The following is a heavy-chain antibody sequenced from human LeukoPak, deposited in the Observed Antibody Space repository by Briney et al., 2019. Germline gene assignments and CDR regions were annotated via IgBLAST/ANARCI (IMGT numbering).Heavy chain of an antibody. CDR2: ISYDGSNK. D-gene: IGHD3-10*01. CDR1: RFTFSSYA. Sequence: PGGSLRLSCAASRFTFSSYAMHWVRQAPGKGLEWVAVISYDGSNKYYADSVKGRFTISRDNSKNTLYLQMNSLGAEDTAVYYCARGHYYGSGSYYWALYYYYGMDVWGQGTTVTVSS. CDR3: ARGHYYGSGSYYWALYYYYGMDV. J-gene: IGHJ6*02. V-gene: IGHV3-30-3*01.